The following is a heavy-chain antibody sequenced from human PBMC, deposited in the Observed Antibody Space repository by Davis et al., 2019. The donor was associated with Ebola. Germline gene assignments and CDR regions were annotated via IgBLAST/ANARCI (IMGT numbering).Heavy chain of an antibody. CDR2: ISNDGTMT. J-gene: IGHJ4*02. CDR1: GFTFSANG. V-gene: IGHV3-30*03. D-gene: IGHD2-2*01. Sequence: GESLKISCAASGFTFSANGLHWVRQTPDKGFQWMAVISNDGTMTTYADSVKGRFTISRDNSKNTLYLQMNSLRAEDTAVYYCAREGKYRDESRTFDYWGQGTLVTVSS. CDR3: AREGKYRDESRTFDY.